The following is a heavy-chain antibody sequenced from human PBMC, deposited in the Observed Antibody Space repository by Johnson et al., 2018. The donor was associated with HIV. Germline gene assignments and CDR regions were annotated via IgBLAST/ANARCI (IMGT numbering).Heavy chain of an antibody. CDR2: ISYDGSNK. CDR3: ARALEGDAFDI. D-gene: IGHD5-24*01. CDR1: GFTFSSYA. V-gene: IGHV3-30-3*01. Sequence: QVQLVESGGGVVQPGRSLRLSCAASGFTFSSYAMHWVRQAPGKGLAWVAVISYDGSNKYYADSVQGRFTISRDNSKTTLYLQMNSLRAEDTAVYYFARALEGDAFDIWGQGTMVTVSS. J-gene: IGHJ3*02.